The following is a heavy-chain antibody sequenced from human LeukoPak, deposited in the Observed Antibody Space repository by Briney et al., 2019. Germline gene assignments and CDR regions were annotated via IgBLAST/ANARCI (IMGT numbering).Heavy chain of an antibody. J-gene: IGHJ4*02. CDR1: GYTFTSYY. CDR2: INPSGGST. Sequence: ASVKVSCKASGYTFTSYYMHWVRQAPGKGLEWMGIINPSGGSTSYAQKFQGRVTMTRDTSTSTVYMELSSLRSEDTAVYYCARDHLGIPSAYWGQGALVTVSS. D-gene: IGHD7-27*01. CDR3: ARDHLGIPSAY. V-gene: IGHV1-46*01.